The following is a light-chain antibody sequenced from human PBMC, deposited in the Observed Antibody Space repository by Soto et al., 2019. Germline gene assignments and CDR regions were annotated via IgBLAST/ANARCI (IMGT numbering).Light chain of an antibody. Sequence: DIQMTQYPSSLSASVGDRFTITCLASQSISSYLNWYQHKPGKAPKLLIYAASSLQSGVPSRFSGSGSGTDFTLTISTLQPEDLATHYCHQTFSTRSWTFGQGTKVDI. CDR1: QSISSY. CDR3: HQTFSTRSWT. J-gene: IGKJ1*01. CDR2: AAS. V-gene: IGKV1-39*01.